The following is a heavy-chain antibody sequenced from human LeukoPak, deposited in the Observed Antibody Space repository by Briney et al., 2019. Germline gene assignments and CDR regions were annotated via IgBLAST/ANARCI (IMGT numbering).Heavy chain of an antibody. J-gene: IGHJ5*02. V-gene: IGHV4-31*03. CDR1: GGSISSGGYY. CDR2: IYYSGST. CDR3: ARTQNGPRGRRFDP. Sequence: PSETLSLTCTVSGGSISSGGYYWSWIRQHPGKGLEWIGYIYYSGSTYHNPSLKSRVTISVDTSKNQFSLKLSSVTAADTAVYYCARTQNGPRGRRFDPWGQGTLVTVSS. D-gene: IGHD2-8*01.